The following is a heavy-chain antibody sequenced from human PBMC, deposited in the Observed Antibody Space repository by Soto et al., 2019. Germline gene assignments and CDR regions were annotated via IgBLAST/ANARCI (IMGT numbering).Heavy chain of an antibody. D-gene: IGHD3-10*01. CDR2: VYRDGTT. CDR1: GDSINSGTYY. J-gene: IGHJ4*02. Sequence: SETLSLTCTVSGDSINSGTYYWGWIRLSPGTGLEWIGSVYRDGTTYQSSSLKSRASISVDTSKNEFYLKLGSVTATDTAVYYCARHHNSATYFGYWGQGTRVTVSS. CDR3: ARHHNSATYFGY. V-gene: IGHV4-39*01.